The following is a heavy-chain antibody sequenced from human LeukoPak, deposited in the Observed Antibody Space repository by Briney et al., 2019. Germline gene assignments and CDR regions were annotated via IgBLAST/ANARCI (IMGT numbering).Heavy chain of an antibody. CDR1: GFTFSDYY. CDR3: ATRNMTTVSP. Sequence: GGSLRLSCAASGFTFSDYYMSWIRQAPGNGLEWVSYISSSGSTIYYAGSVKGRFTISRDNAKNSLYLQMNSLRAEDTAVYYCATRNMTTVSPWGQGTLVTVSS. V-gene: IGHV3-11*01. J-gene: IGHJ5*02. D-gene: IGHD4-17*01. CDR2: ISSSGSTI.